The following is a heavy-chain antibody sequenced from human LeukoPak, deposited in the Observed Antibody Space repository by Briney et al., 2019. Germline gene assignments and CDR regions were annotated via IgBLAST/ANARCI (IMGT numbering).Heavy chain of an antibody. Sequence: GGSLRLSCAASGFTFSSYAMHWVRQAPGKGLEWVAVISYDGSNKYYADSVKGRFTISRDNSKNTLYLQMNSLRAEDTAVYYCSFFRRWQPYWGQGTLATVSS. D-gene: IGHD2-15*01. V-gene: IGHV3-30-3*01. CDR2: ISYDGSNK. CDR3: SFFRRWQPY. CDR1: GFTFSSYA. J-gene: IGHJ4*02.